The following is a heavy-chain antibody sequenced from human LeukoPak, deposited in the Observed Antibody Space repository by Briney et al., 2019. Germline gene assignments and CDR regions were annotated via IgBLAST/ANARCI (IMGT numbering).Heavy chain of an antibody. CDR2: IIPIFGTA. D-gene: IGHD5-12*01. CDR3: VRALAIPDAFDI. J-gene: IGHJ3*02. Sequence: SVKVSCKASGGTFSSYAISWVRQAPGQGLEWMGGIIPIFGTANYAQKFQGRVTITADESTSTAYMELSSLRSEDTAVYYCVRALAIPDAFDIWGQGTMVTVSS. V-gene: IGHV1-69*13. CDR1: GGTFSSYA.